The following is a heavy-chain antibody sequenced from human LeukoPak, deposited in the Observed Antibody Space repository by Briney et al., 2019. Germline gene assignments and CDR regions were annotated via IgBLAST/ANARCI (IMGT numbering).Heavy chain of an antibody. CDR3: AKDRGPYVGIANNWLDP. D-gene: IGHD3-16*01. Sequence: GGSLRLSCLASGFTFHIYAMTGVRKAPGKGLKWVSAFSVSGSSTYHADSVRGRFTISRDNSKNTIYLEMNSLRGEDTAVYYCAKDRGPYVGIANNWLDPWGQGTLVIVSS. J-gene: IGHJ5*02. CDR2: FSVSGSST. CDR1: GFTFHIYA. V-gene: IGHV3-23*01.